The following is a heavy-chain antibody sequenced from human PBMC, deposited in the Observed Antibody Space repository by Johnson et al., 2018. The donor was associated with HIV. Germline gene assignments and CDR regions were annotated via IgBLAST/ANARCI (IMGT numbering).Heavy chain of an antibody. CDR1: GFTFSSYA. Sequence: VESGGGVVQPGRSLRLSCAASGFTFSSYAMHWVRQAPGKGLEWVAVISYDGSNKYYADSVKGRFTISRDNSKNTLYLQMNSLRAEDTAVYYCARVGSSSSYAFDIWGQGTMVTVSS. CDR3: ARVGSSSSYAFDI. CDR2: ISYDGSNK. D-gene: IGHD6-6*01. V-gene: IGHV3-30*04. J-gene: IGHJ3*02.